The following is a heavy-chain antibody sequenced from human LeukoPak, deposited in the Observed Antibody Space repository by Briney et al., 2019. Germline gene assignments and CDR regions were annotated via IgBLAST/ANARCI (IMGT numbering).Heavy chain of an antibody. Sequence: ASVKVSCKASGYTITRYGINWVRQAPGQGLEWMGWISGHNGHTNYVQKMQGRVTMTTDTSTNTAYMELRNLTSDDTAVYYCARGPGIAVAGVFDYWGQGSLVTVSS. D-gene: IGHD6-19*01. CDR3: ARGPGIAVAGVFDY. CDR2: ISGHNGHT. V-gene: IGHV1-18*04. J-gene: IGHJ4*02. CDR1: GYTITRYG.